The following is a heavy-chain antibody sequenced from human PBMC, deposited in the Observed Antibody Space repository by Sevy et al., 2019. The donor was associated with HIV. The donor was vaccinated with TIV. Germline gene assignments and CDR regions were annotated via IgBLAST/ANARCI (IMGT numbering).Heavy chain of an antibody. D-gene: IGHD2-8*01. V-gene: IGHV3-23*01. Sequence: GGSLRLSCAASGFAFYDYSMSWIRQAPGKGLEWVATLSFGCGKINYADSVKGRFTISRDNSKNSFYLQMDNLRVEDTGLYYWAGGGCTRPHDYWGQGTRVTVSS. CDR3: AGGGCTRPHDY. CDR1: GFAFYDYS. J-gene: IGHJ4*02. CDR2: LSFGCGKI.